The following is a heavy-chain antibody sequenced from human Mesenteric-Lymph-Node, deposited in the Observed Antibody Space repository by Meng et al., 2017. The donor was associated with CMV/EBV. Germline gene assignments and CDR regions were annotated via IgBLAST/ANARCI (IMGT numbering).Heavy chain of an antibody. V-gene: IGHV3-15*01. J-gene: IGHJ4*02. CDR1: GFTFSNAC. CDR2: IKSKTDSGTT. CDR3: TTGAEYSSSWGFDY. D-gene: IGHD6-6*01. Sequence: GFTFSNACVSWVRRAPGKGLEWVGRIKSKTDSGTTDYAAPVKGRFTISRDDSKNTLYLQMNSLKTEDTAVYYCTTGAEYSSSWGFDYWGQGTLVTVSS.